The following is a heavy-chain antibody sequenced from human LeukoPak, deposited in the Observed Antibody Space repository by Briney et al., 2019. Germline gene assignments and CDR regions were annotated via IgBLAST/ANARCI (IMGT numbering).Heavy chain of an antibody. Sequence: ASVKVSCKASGYTFTGYYMHWVRQAPGQGLEWMGRINPNSGGTNYAQKFQGRVTMTRDTSISTAYMELSRLRSDDTAVYYCARELPATIESDTYQFYYGVDVWGQGTTVTAS. D-gene: IGHD2-2*01. J-gene: IGHJ6*02. CDR3: ARELPATIESDTYQFYYGVDV. V-gene: IGHV1-2*06. CDR1: GYTFTGYY. CDR2: INPNSGGT.